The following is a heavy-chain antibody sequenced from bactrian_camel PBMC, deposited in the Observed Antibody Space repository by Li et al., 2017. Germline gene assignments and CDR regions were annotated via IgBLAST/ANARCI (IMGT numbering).Heavy chain of an antibody. D-gene: IGHD7*01. CDR1: GYRDSRNC. V-gene: IGHV3S31*01. CDR2: QRDAAT. Sequence: VQLVESGGDSVQAGGSLRLSCVASGYRDSRNCMAWFRQAPGKEPEGVAAQRDAATYYADSVKGRFSISRDIASRTLYLQMSNLKPEDTAVYYCAVDSSFVTCDGAQGTQVTVS. CDR3: AVDSSFVTCD. J-gene: IGHJ4*01.